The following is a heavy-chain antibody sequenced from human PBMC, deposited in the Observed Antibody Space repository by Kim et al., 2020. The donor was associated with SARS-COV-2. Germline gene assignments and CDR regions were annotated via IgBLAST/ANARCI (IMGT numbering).Heavy chain of an antibody. J-gene: IGHJ4*02. CDR2: IYWDDYK. Sequence: SGPTLVKPTQTLTLTCTFSGFSFTTSGVAVAWIRQPPGAALEWLGLIYWDDYKRYSASLKTRLTITKVAFKDQVVLTMTNLDPDDTGTYYCAHSTSNTVDRGLPYNFFDFWGQGALVTVSS. CDR3: AHSTSNTVDRGLPYNFFDF. D-gene: IGHD3-10*01. V-gene: IGHV2-5*02. CDR1: GFSFTTSGVA.